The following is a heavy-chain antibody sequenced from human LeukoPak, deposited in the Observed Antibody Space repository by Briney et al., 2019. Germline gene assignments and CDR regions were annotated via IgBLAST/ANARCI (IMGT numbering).Heavy chain of an antibody. V-gene: IGHV4-59*01. D-gene: IGHD2-15*01. CDR2: IYYSGST. J-gene: IGHJ5*02. Sequence: SETLSLTCTVSGGSISSYYWSWVRQPPGKGLEWIGYIYYSGSTNYNPSLKSRVTISVDTSKNQFSLKLSSVTAADTAVYYCARKTGGGGSPWFDPWGQGTLVTVSS. CDR3: ARKTGGGGSPWFDP. CDR1: GGSISSYY.